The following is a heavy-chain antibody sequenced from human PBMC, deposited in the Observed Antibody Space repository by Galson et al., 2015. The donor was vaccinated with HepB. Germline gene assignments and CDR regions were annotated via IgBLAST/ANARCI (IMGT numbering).Heavy chain of an antibody. CDR1: GYTFTSYD. J-gene: IGHJ6*02. Sequence: SVKVSCKASGYTFTSYDINWVRQATGQGLEWMGWMNPNSGNTGYAQKFQGRVTMTRNTSISTAYMELSSLRSEDTAVYYCARVGGGYSSGWHHYYYYGMDVWGQGTTVTVSS. CDR2: MNPNSGNT. CDR3: ARVGGGYSSGWHHYYYYGMDV. D-gene: IGHD6-19*01. V-gene: IGHV1-8*01.